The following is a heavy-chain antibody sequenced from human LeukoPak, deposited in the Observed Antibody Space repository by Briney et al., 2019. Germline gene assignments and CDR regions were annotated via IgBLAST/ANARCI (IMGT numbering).Heavy chain of an antibody. CDR1: GFTFVDYA. V-gene: IGHV3-9*01. D-gene: IGHD3-10*01. CDR3: AKERSLLWFGESAFDI. J-gene: IGHJ3*02. Sequence: GGSLRLSCAASGFTFVDYAMHWVWHAPGKGLEWVSGISWNSGSIGYADSVKGRFTISRDNAKNSLYLQMNSLRAEDTALYYCAKERSLLWFGESAFDIWGQGTMVAVSS. CDR2: ISWNSGSI.